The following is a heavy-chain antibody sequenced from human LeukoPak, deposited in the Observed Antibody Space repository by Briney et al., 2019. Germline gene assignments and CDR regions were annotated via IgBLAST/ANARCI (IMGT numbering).Heavy chain of an antibody. D-gene: IGHD4-11*01. CDR3: TGGDDSKC. V-gene: IGHV3-73*01. J-gene: IGHJ4*02. Sequence: GGSLKLSCAASGFTFSGSAMHWVRQASGKGLEWVGRIRSKANSYATAYAASVKGRFTISRDDSKNTAYLQMNSLKTEDTAVYYCTGGDDSKCWGQGTLVTVSS. CDR2: IRSKANSYAT. CDR1: GFTFSGSA.